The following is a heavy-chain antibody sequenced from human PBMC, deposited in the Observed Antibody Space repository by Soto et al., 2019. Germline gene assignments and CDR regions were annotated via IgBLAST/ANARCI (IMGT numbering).Heavy chain of an antibody. CDR1: GDSISSMNW. CDR3: ARYDYGSGDDYNIDY. Sequence: PSETLSLTCAVSGDSISSMNWWSWVRQPPGKGLEWIGEIHHSGSTNYNPSLMSRVTISVDKSKNQFSLKLTSVTAADTAVYYCARYDYGSGDDYNIDYWGQGTLVTVSS. CDR2: IHHSGST. D-gene: IGHD3-10*01. J-gene: IGHJ4*02. V-gene: IGHV4-4*02.